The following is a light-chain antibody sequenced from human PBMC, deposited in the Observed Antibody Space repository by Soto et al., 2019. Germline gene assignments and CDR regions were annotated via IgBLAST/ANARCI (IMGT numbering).Light chain of an antibody. Sequence: SVLTQPRSVSGSPGQSVTISCTGTSSDVGVYNYVSWYQQHPGKAPKLIIYDVTKRPSGVPDRFSGSKSANTASLIISGLQAADEAEYYCCCCSYADSSSFRVLFGGGTKVTVL. J-gene: IGLJ2*01. V-gene: IGLV2-11*01. CDR1: SSDVGVYNY. CDR2: DVT. CDR3: CSYADSSSFRVL.